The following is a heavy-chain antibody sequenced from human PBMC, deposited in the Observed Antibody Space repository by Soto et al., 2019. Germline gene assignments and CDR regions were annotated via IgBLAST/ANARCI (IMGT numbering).Heavy chain of an antibody. CDR3: ARVGYGDLAQ. CDR2: GTLSGDYT. Sequence: EVNLLESGGGLLQPGGSLRLSCVASGFSFTSYAMAWVRQAPGMGLEWVCTGTLSGDYTYYADPVKGRFTISRDNSKNTVYLQLSSLRADDTAVYYCARVGYGDLAQWGQGTGVTVSS. V-gene: IGHV3-23*01. CDR1: GFSFTSYA. D-gene: IGHD4-17*01. J-gene: IGHJ4*02.